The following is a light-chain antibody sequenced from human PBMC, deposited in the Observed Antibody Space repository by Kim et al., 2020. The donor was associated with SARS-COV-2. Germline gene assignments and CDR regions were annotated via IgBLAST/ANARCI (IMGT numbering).Light chain of an antibody. J-gene: IGKJ2*02. Sequence: SASTGDRVPNTSRASRGITIYLAWYQQNPGTAPKLLIYAACTLHSGVPSRFSGSGSGTDFTLTISCLQSEDFATYHCQQYYSYPCTFGQGTKLEI. CDR1: RGITIY. CDR3: QQYYSYPCT. CDR2: AAC. V-gene: IGKV1-8*01.